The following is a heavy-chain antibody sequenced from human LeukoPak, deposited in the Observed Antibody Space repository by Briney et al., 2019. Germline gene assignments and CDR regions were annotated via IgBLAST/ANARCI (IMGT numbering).Heavy chain of an antibody. J-gene: IGHJ4*02. CDR2: IGARDGRT. Sequence: QTGGSLRLSCAASGFTFRNYVMTWVRQAPGKGLDWVALIGARDGRTYYADPVKGRFTISRDNFKNTLYLQMNSLRAEDTAIYYCAKVPSQLWLHPFDYWGQGTLVTVSS. V-gene: IGHV3-23*01. CDR3: AKVPSQLWLHPFDY. CDR1: GFTFRNYV. D-gene: IGHD5-18*01.